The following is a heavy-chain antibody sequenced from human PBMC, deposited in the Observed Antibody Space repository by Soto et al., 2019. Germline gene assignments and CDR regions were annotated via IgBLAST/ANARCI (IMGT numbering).Heavy chain of an antibody. CDR1: GGSISSSSYY. V-gene: IGHV4-39*01. D-gene: IGHD4-17*01. J-gene: IGHJ4*02. CDR3: ARHLRGSSSYFYY. Sequence: PSETLSLTCTVSGGSISSSSYYWGWIRQPPGKGLELIGSIYYSGSTYYNPSLKSRVTISVDTSKNQFSLKLDSMTAADTAVYYCARHLRGSSSYFYYWGQGTLVTVSS. CDR2: IYYSGST.